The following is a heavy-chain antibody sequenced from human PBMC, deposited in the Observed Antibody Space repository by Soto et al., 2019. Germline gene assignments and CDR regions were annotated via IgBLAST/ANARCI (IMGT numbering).Heavy chain of an antibody. Sequence: SGPTLVNPTQTLTLTCTFSGFSLSTSGVGVGWIRQPPGKALEWLALIYWNDDKRYSPSLKSRLTVTKDTSKNQVVLTMTNMDPVDTATFSCAHSFSRLYYDSRGVPSRSAAVGFDICGPGTMVNVPS. CDR1: GFSLSTSGVG. V-gene: IGHV2-5*01. CDR2: IYWNDDK. D-gene: IGHD3-22*01. CDR3: AHSFSRLYYDSRGVPSRSAAVGFDI. J-gene: IGHJ3*02.